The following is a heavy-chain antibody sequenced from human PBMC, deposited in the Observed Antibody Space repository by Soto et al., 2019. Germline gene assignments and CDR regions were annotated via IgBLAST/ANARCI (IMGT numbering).Heavy chain of an antibody. V-gene: IGHV3-30*18. CDR2: ISYDGSNK. J-gene: IGHJ4*02. Sequence: PGGSLRLSCAASGFTFSSYGMHWVRQAPGKGLEWVAVISYDGSNKYYADSVKGRFTISRDNSKNTLYLQMNSLRAEDTAVYYCAKDRKDYYYGSGTPLGGDYWGQGTLVTVSS. CDR3: AKDRKDYYYGSGTPLGGDY. CDR1: GFTFSSYG. D-gene: IGHD3-10*01.